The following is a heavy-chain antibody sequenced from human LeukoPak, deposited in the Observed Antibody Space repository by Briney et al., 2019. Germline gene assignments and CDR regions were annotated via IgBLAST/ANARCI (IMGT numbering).Heavy chain of an antibody. CDR3: AKAAVSDTAPYY. CDR2: STGSGGST. Sequence: GGSLRLSCAASGFTFSSYAMSWVRQAPGKGLEWVSASTGSGGSTYYADSVKGRFTISRDNFKNTLYLQMNSLRAEDTAVYYCAKAAVSDTAPYYWGQGTLVTVSS. CDR1: GFTFSSYA. D-gene: IGHD5-18*01. V-gene: IGHV3-23*01. J-gene: IGHJ4*02.